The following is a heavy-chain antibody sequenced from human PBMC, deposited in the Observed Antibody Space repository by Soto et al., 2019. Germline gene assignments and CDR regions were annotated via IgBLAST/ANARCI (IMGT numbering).Heavy chain of an antibody. CDR1: GACVSSNSAA. CDR3: AGTTSRQWYYMDV. D-gene: IGHD1-7*01. Sequence: SSILLRTCAISGACVSSNSAAWNWIKRSPSRGVEWLRSTYYTTSSYNDYAVSVKSRITTNPDTSKNQCSLHLNAVTPEDTAVYYCAGTTSRQWYYMDVWGKGTTVTVSS. J-gene: IGHJ6*03. V-gene: IGHV6-1*01. CDR2: TYYTTSSYN.